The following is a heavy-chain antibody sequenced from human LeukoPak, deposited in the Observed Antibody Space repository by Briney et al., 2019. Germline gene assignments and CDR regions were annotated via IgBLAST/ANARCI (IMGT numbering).Heavy chain of an antibody. CDR3: ARDRRLGGSGSYYTFDY. Sequence: PSQTLSLTCTVSGGSISSGAYYWSWIRQPPGKGLEWIGYSYYSGSTYYNPSLKSRVTISVDTSKNQFSLKLSSVTAADTAVYYCARDRRLGGSGSYYTFDYWGQGTLVTVSS. J-gene: IGHJ4*02. V-gene: IGHV4-30-4*01. D-gene: IGHD3-10*01. CDR2: SYYSGST. CDR1: GGSISSGAYY.